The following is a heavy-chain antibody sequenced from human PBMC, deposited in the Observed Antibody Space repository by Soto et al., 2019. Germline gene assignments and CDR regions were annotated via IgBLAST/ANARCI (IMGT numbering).Heavy chain of an antibody. Sequence: SETLSLTCTVSGGSISSSSYYWGWIRQPPGKGLEWIGSIYYSGSTYYNPSLKSRVTISVDTSKNQFSLKLSSVTAADTAVYYCARARQRDTGRGLDVWGQGTTVTVSS. D-gene: IGHD5-18*01. J-gene: IGHJ6*02. CDR1: GGSISSSSYY. CDR2: IYYSGST. V-gene: IGHV4-39*01. CDR3: ARARQRDTGRGLDV.